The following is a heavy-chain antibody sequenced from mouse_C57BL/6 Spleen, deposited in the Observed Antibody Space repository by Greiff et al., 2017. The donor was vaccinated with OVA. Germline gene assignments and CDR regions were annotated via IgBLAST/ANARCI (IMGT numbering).Heavy chain of an antibody. V-gene: IGHV1-55*01. Sequence: QVQLQQPGAELVKPGASVKMSCKASGYTFTSYWITWVKQRPGQGLEWIGDIYPGSGSTNYNEKFKSKATLTVDTSSSTSYMQLSSLTSEYSAVYYCARLRLDEASAMDYWGQGTSVTVSS. CDR1: GYTFTSYW. J-gene: IGHJ4*01. CDR2: IYPGSGST. D-gene: IGHD6-1*01. CDR3: ARLRLDEASAMDY.